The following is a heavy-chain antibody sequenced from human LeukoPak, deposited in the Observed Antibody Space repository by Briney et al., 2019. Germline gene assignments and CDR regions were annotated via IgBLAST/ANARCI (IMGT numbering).Heavy chain of an antibody. Sequence: PSETLSLTCTVSGGSISSYYWSWIRQPPGKGLEWIGYMYYGGSPNYNPSLKSRVITSLDTSKNQCSLKLNSVTTADTAVYYCVTGRYSYGWYDHWGQGILVTVSS. CDR1: GGSISSYY. CDR3: VTGRYSYGWYDH. J-gene: IGHJ5*02. CDR2: MYYGGSP. D-gene: IGHD1-26*01. V-gene: IGHV4-59*13.